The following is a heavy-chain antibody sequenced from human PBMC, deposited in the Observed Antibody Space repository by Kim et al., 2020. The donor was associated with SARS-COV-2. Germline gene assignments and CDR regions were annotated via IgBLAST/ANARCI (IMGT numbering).Heavy chain of an antibody. CDR3: AKGSSNWYPRDWFDP. D-gene: IGHD6-13*01. Sequence: ADSVKGRFTIYRDNSKNTLYLQMNRLRVEDTAVYYCAKGSSNWYPRDWFDPWGQGTLVIVSS. V-gene: IGHV3-23*01. J-gene: IGHJ5*02.